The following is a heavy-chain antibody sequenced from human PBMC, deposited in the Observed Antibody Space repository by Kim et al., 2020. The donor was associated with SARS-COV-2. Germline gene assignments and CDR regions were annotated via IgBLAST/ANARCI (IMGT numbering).Heavy chain of an antibody. CDR3: ARPLYSGYDYGSFDY. Sequence: SETLSLTCTVSGGSISSSSYYWGWIRQPPGKGLEWIGSIYYSGSTYYNPSLKSRVTISVDTSKNQFSLKLSSVTAADTAVYYCARPLYSGYDYGSFDYWGQGTLVTVSS. D-gene: IGHD5-12*01. CDR1: GGSISSSSYY. V-gene: IGHV4-39*01. J-gene: IGHJ4*02. CDR2: IYYSGST.